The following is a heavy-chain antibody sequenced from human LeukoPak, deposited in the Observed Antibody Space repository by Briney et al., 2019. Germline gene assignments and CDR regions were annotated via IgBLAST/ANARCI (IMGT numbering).Heavy chain of an antibody. D-gene: IGHD6-13*01. CDR3: ARDQKSGIAADLDY. Sequence: GGSLRLSCAASGFTFSSYSMNWVRQAPGKGLEWVSSISSSSSYIYYADSVKGRFTISRDNAKNSLYLQMNSLRAEDTAVYYCARDQKSGIAADLDYRGQGTLVTVSS. J-gene: IGHJ4*02. V-gene: IGHV3-21*01. CDR2: ISSSSSYI. CDR1: GFTFSSYS.